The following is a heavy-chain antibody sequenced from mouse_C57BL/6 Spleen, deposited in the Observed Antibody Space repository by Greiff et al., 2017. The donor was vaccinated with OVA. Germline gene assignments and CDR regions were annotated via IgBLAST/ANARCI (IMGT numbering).Heavy chain of an antibody. CDR2: ISYDGSN. Sequence: VQLKESGPGLVKPSQSLSLTCSVTGYSITSGYYWNWIRQFPGNKLEWMGYISYDGSNNYNPSLKNRISITRDTSKNQFFLKLNSVTTEDTATYYCAREEDGYYDAMDYWGQGTSVTVSS. V-gene: IGHV3-6*01. J-gene: IGHJ4*01. D-gene: IGHD2-3*01. CDR3: AREEDGYYDAMDY. CDR1: GYSITSGYY.